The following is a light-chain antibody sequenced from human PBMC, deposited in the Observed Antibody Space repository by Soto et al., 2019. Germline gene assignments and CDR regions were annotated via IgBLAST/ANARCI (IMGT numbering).Light chain of an antibody. CDR1: QSIGIF. CDR3: QQSYNIVT. V-gene: IGKV1-39*01. Sequence: DIQMTQTPSSLSASVGDKVTITCRASQSIGIFLNWYQKKPGKAPQLLIYAASSLQSGVPSRFSASGSATDFTLTISSLPPEDFATYYCQQSYNIVTFGGGTKVDIK. CDR2: AAS. J-gene: IGKJ4*01.